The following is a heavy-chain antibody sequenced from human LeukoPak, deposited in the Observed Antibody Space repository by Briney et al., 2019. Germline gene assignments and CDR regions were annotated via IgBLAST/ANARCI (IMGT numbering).Heavy chain of an antibody. CDR1: GYTFTSYD. Sequence: VASVKVSCKASGYTFTSYDINWVRQATGQGREWMGWMNPKSGNTDYAQKLQGRVTMTRNTSISTAYMELSSLRSEDTAVYYCATAYYDFWSGSHWGQGTLVTVSS. CDR3: ATAYYDFWSGSH. V-gene: IGHV1-8*01. CDR2: MNPKSGNT. D-gene: IGHD3-3*01. J-gene: IGHJ4*02.